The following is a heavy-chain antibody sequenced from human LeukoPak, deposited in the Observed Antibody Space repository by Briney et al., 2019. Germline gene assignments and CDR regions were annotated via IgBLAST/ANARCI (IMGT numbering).Heavy chain of an antibody. J-gene: IGHJ5*02. Sequence: GGSLRLSCAASGFSVRNYYMNWVRQAPGKGLEVVSLIRGNGETSYADSVKGRFTISRDESRNTVYLQMNSLRVEDTAEYFCARDRAATQDWVEFDPWGQGTLVTVSS. CDR3: ARDRAATQDWVEFDP. V-gene: IGHV3-66*03. D-gene: IGHD2-15*01. CDR2: IRGNGET. CDR1: GFSVRNYY.